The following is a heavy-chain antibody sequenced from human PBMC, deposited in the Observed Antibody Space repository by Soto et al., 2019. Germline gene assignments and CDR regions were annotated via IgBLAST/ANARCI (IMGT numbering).Heavy chain of an antibody. CDR3: ASSMGSIYFDS. J-gene: IGHJ4*02. CDR2: IYYRGNT. Sequence: QVQLQESGPGLVKPSQTLSLTCTVSGGSISSGDHYWSRIRQGPWKGPEWIVYIYYRGNTYYNTSLKTRLTISVDSSKKQFSLKLSSVIAADTDVYSCASSMGSIYFDSWGQGTLVTVSS. D-gene: IGHD2-2*01. CDR1: GGSISSGDHY. V-gene: IGHV4-30-4*01.